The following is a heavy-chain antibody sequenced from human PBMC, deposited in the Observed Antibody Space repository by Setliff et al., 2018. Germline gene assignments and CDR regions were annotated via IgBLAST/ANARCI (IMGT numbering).Heavy chain of an antibody. Sequence: GASVKVSCKASGATFSSYGISWVRQAPGQGLEWMAGTIPIFGTTEYAQKFQGRLTIITDESTNTAFMQLSSLRSDDTAVYYCVREGVDSRSSTDYRYYMDVWGKGTMVTVSS. CDR2: TIPIFGTT. V-gene: IGHV1-69*05. J-gene: IGHJ6*03. CDR3: VREGVDSRSSTDYRYYMDV. D-gene: IGHD3-22*01. CDR1: GATFSSYG.